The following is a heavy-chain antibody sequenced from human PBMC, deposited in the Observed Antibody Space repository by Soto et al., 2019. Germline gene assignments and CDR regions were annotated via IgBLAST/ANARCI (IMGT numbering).Heavy chain of an antibody. D-gene: IGHD4-4*01. J-gene: IGHJ6*02. V-gene: IGHV3-23*01. CDR1: GFTFSSYA. Sequence: PGGSLRLSCAASGFTFSSYAMSWVRQAPGKGLEWVSAISGSGGSTYYADSVKGRFTISRDNSKNTLYLQMNSLRAEDTAVYYCAKXGKLDYSNPYYYYGMDVWGQGTTVTVSS. CDR2: ISGSGGST. CDR3: AKXGKLDYSNPYYYYGMDV.